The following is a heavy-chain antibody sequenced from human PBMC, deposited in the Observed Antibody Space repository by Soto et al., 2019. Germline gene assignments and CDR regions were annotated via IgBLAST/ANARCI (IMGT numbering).Heavy chain of an antibody. CDR3: AKDKDRVTFSYYFDY. J-gene: IGHJ4*02. Sequence: EVQLVESGGGLVQPGRSLRLSCAASGFPFDDYAMHWVRQAPGKGLEWVSGISWNSASIGYADSVKGRFTISRDNAKNSLYLQINRLRAEDTALYYCAKDKDRVTFSYYFDYWGQATLVTVSS. D-gene: IGHD2-21*02. V-gene: IGHV3-9*01. CDR2: ISWNSASI. CDR1: GFPFDDYA.